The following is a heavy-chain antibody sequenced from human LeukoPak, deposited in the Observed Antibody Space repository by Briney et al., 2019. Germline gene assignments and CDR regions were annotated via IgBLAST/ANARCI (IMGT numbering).Heavy chain of an antibody. CDR1: GFTFSSYE. Sequence: GGSLRLSCAASGFTFSSYEMNWVRQAQGKGLEWVSYISGGGSIIYYADSVKGRFTISRDNAKNSLYLQMNSLRAEDTAVYYCAKGSVPTYYYDSSGYYYASYYYYGMDVWGQGTTVTVSS. J-gene: IGHJ6*02. D-gene: IGHD3-22*01. CDR3: AKGSVPTYYYDSSGYYYASYYYYGMDV. CDR2: ISGGGSII. V-gene: IGHV3-48*03.